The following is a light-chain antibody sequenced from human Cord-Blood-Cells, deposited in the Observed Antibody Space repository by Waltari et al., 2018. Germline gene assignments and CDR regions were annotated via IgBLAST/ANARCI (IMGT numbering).Light chain of an antibody. J-gene: IGLJ2*01. CDR3: QVCDRSRDHVV. CDR2: YDS. CDR1: NIGSKI. Sequence: SYVLTQPPSVSVAPGKTARIPWGGTNIGSKIVHWYQQKPGQAPVLVIYYDSDRPSGIPERFSGPNSGITATLTTRRVEDGDEADWFCQVCDRSRDHVVFGGGTKLTVL. V-gene: IGLV3-21*04.